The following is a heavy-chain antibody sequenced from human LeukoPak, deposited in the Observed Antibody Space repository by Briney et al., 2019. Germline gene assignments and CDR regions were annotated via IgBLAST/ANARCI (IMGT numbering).Heavy chain of an antibody. CDR3: AKDGPRRIPYYMDV. Sequence: GGSLRLSCTASGFTFSSYVVSWVRQAPGKGREWVSVISGSGGTTYFADSVKGRFTISRDNYKHTLYLQMNSLRAEDTAVYYCAKDGPRRIPYYMDVWGKGTTVTISS. V-gene: IGHV3-23*01. J-gene: IGHJ6*03. CDR1: GFTFSSYV. CDR2: ISGSGGTT.